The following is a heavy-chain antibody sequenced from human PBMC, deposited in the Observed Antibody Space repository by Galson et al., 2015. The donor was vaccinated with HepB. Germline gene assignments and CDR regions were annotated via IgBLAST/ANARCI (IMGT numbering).Heavy chain of an antibody. D-gene: IGHD3-10*01. Sequence: PALVKPTQTLTLTCTFSGFSLSTSGVGVGWIRQPPGKALEWLALIYWDDDKRYSPSLKSRLTITKDTSKNQVVLTMTNMDPVDTATYYCAHNTATAGWFGNHENWFDPWGQGTLVTVSS. V-gene: IGHV2-5*02. CDR3: AHNTATAGWFGNHENWFDP. J-gene: IGHJ5*02. CDR2: IYWDDDK. CDR1: GFSLSTSGVG.